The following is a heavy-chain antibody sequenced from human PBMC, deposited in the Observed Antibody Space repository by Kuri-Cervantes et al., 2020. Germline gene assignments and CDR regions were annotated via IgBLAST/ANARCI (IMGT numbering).Heavy chain of an antibody. Sequence: ASVKVSCKASGYTFTSYDINWVRQATGQGLEWMGWMNPNSGNTDYAQKLQGRVTLTTDTSTNTAYMDLRSLRSDDTAVYYCARSHHDFWRFDPWGQGTLVTVSS. CDR3: ARSHHDFWRFDP. J-gene: IGHJ5*02. V-gene: IGHV1-8*01. CDR2: MNPNSGNT. D-gene: IGHD3-3*01. CDR1: GYTFTSYD.